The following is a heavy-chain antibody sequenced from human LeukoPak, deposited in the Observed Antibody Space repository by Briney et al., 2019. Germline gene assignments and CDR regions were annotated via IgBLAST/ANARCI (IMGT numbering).Heavy chain of an antibody. Sequence: GGSLRLSCAASGFTFSSYAMNWVRQAPGKGLEWVSAISGGGSSTYHADSVKGRFTISKDISKNTVYLQMNDLRVDDTAVYYCAKAASSSWPSYQYGMDVWGQGTTVTVSS. J-gene: IGHJ6*02. CDR1: GFTFSSYA. D-gene: IGHD6-13*01. CDR3: AKAASSSWPSYQYGMDV. CDR2: ISGGGSST. V-gene: IGHV3-23*01.